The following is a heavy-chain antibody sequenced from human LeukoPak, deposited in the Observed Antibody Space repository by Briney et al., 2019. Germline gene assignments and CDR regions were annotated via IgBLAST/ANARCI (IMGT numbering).Heavy chain of an antibody. Sequence: GGSLRLSCAASGFTFSSYAMSWVRQAPGKGLEWVSAISGSGGSTYYADSVKGRFTVSRDNRENSLYLQLSSLRPEDTALYYCAKDRGPLAVYEPLDYWGQGTLVTVSS. CDR2: ISGSGGST. CDR1: GFTFSSYA. CDR3: AKDRGPLAVYEPLDY. J-gene: IGHJ4*02. D-gene: IGHD2-8*02. V-gene: IGHV3-23*01.